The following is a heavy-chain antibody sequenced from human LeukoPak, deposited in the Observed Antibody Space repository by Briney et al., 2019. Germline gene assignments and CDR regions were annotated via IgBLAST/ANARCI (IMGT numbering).Heavy chain of an antibody. CDR1: GLTFSGYW. CDR2: INRDGSST. CDR3: ARAYSIDY. V-gene: IGHV3-74*01. Sequence: PGGSLRLSCAASGLTFSGYWMHWVRQAPGKGLVWVSRINRDGSSTSYADSVNGRFTISRDNAKNTLYLQMNRLRAEDTAVYYCARAYSIDYWGQGTLVTVSS. D-gene: IGHD3-16*01. J-gene: IGHJ4*02.